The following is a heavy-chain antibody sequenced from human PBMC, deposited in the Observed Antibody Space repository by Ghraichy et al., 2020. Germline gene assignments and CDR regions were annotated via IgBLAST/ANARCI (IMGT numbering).Heavy chain of an antibody. CDR1: GFTFSSYA. D-gene: IGHD3-10*01. Sequence: GGSLRLSCAASGFTFSSYAMSWVRQAPGKGLEWVSAISGSGGSTYYADTVKGRFTISRDNSKNTLYLQMNSLRAEDTAVYYCAKSPRFGILWFGELPWGQGTLVTVSS. V-gene: IGHV3-23*01. CDR3: AKSPRFGILWFGELP. J-gene: IGHJ5*02. CDR2: ISGSGGST.